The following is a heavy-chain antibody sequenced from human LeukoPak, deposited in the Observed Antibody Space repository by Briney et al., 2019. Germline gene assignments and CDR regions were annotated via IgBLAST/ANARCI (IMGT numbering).Heavy chain of an antibody. V-gene: IGHV3-15*01. CDR1: GFTFSNAW. Sequence: GGSLRLSCAASGFTFSNAWMSWVRQAPGKGLEWVGRIKSKTDGGTTDYAAPVKGRFTISRDDSKNTLYLQMNSLKTEDTAVYYCTTDFRGTSTYYDFWSGYSSGAFDIWGQGTMVTVSS. D-gene: IGHD3-3*01. CDR3: TTDFRGTSTYYDFWSGYSSGAFDI. J-gene: IGHJ3*02. CDR2: IKSKTDGGTT.